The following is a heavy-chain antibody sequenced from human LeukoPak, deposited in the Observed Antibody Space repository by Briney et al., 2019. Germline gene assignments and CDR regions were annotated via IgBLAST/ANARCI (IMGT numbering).Heavy chain of an antibody. Sequence: SVKVSCKASGGTFSSYAISWVRQAPGQGLEWMGGIIPIFGTANYAQKFQGRVTITADESTSTAYMELSSLRSEDTAAYYCSLGELPDLGYYYYGMDVWGKGTTVTVSS. D-gene: IGHD3-16*01. CDR1: GGTFSSYA. J-gene: IGHJ6*04. CDR2: IIPIFGTA. CDR3: SLGELPDLGYYYYGMDV. V-gene: IGHV1-69*01.